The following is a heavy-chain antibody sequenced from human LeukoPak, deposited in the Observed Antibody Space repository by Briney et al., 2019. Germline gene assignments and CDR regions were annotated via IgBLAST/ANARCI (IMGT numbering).Heavy chain of an antibody. CDR1: GFTFSSYA. D-gene: IGHD3-22*01. Sequence: GGSLRLSCAASGFTFSSYAMSWVRQAPGKVLEWVSAISGSGGSTYYADSVKGRFTISRDNSKNTLYLQMNSLRAEDTAVYYCAKAIQTPWIEYYYDSSGYARYWGQGTLVTVSS. V-gene: IGHV3-23*01. CDR3: AKAIQTPWIEYYYDSSGYARY. CDR2: ISGSGGST. J-gene: IGHJ4*02.